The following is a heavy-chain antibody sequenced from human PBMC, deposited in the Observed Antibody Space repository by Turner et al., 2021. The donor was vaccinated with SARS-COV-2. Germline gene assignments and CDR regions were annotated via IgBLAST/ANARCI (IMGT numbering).Heavy chain of an antibody. J-gene: IGHJ4*02. CDR1: GFTLNSSG. CDR2: IPASSSTT. Sequence: VKLLESGGGLVQPGWSLSLSCAASGFTLNSSGMRWVRLAPGKGLEWVSGIPASSSTTYYADSLKGRFTISRDNSESTLYLQMNSLRVEDTAIYYCSKGVVSFDYWGQGVLVTVSS. D-gene: IGHD2-21*01. V-gene: IGHV3-23*01. CDR3: SKGVVSFDY.